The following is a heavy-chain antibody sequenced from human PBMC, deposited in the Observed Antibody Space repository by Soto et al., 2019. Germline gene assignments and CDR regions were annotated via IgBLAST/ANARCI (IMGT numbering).Heavy chain of an antibody. CDR1: GFTFSSYA. Sequence: GESLKISCAASGFTFSSYAMSWVRQAPGKGLEWDSAISGSGGSTYYADSVKGRFTISRDNSKNTLYLQMNSLRAEDTAVYYCAKRTGATFAFDIWGQGTMVTVSS. CDR2: ISGSGGST. J-gene: IGHJ3*02. V-gene: IGHV3-23*01. D-gene: IGHD1-26*01. CDR3: AKRTGATFAFDI.